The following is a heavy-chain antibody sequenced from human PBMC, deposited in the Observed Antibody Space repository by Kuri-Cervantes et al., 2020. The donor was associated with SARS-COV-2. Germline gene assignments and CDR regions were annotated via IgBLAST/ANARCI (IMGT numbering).Heavy chain of an antibody. J-gene: IGHJ3*02. V-gene: IGHV1-18*01. Sequence: ASVKVSCKASGYTFTSYGISWVRQAPGQGLEWMGWISAYNGNTNYAQKLQGRVTMTTDTSTSTAYMELRSLRSDDTAVYYCASRKRNIAKPFAANDASDIWGQGTMVTVSS. CDR3: ASRKRNIAKPFAANDASDI. CDR1: GYTFTSYG. CDR2: ISAYNGNT. D-gene: IGHD6-25*01.